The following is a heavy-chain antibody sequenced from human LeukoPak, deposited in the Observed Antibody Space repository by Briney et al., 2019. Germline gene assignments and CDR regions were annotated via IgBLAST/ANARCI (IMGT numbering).Heavy chain of an antibody. CDR3: ARVSSGGYFDY. V-gene: IGHV4-30-2*01. D-gene: IGHD3-16*01. J-gene: IGHJ4*02. CDR2: IYHSGST. CDR1: GGSISGGGYS. Sequence: SQTLSLTCAVSGGSISGGGYSWSWNRQPPGKGLEWIRYIYHSGSTYYNPSLKSRVTISVDRSKNQFSLKLSSVTAADTAVYYCARVSSGGYFDYWGQGTLVSVSS.